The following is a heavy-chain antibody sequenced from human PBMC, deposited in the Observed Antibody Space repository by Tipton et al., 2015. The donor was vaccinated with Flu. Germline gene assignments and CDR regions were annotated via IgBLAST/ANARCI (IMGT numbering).Heavy chain of an antibody. CDR3: ARDRGLHGDVYDI. D-gene: IGHD5-24*01. J-gene: IGHJ3*02. CDR1: GDSISSGGFY. CDR2: IHNTANA. Sequence: TLSLTCTVSGDSISSGGFYWSWVRQNPGKGLEWIGYIHNTANAYFNPSLRSRVTISADASRNQFSLNLSSVTAADTAVYYCARDRGLHGDVYDIWGQGTMVPVS. V-gene: IGHV4-31*03.